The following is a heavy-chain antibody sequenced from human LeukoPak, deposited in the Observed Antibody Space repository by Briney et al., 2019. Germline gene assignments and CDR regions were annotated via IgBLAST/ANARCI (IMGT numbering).Heavy chain of an antibody. J-gene: IGHJ5*02. D-gene: IGHD1-14*01. CDR2: ISGSGGST. Sequence: GGSLRLSCAASGFTFSSYAMSWVRQAPGKELEWVSAISGSGGSTYYADSVKSRFTISRDNSKNTLYLQMNSLRAEDTAVYYCAKDRGIPIPKIPWGQGTLVTVSS. CDR3: AKDRGIPIPKIP. V-gene: IGHV3-23*01. CDR1: GFTFSSYA.